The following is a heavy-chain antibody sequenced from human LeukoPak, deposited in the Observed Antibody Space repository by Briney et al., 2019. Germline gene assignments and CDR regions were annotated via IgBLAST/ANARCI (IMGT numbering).Heavy chain of an antibody. V-gene: IGHV3-23*01. Sequence: AGSLRLSCVASGFNFSDYAKNWVRQAPGKGLEWFSAISGSGGTTHYADSVKGRFAISRDNSKNTLSLQMSHLRHEDTARYYCAKDRYSNYGNWFDPWGQGTQVTVFS. CDR1: GFNFSDYA. CDR3: AKDRYSNYGNWFDP. CDR2: ISGSGGTT. D-gene: IGHD4-11*01. J-gene: IGHJ5*02.